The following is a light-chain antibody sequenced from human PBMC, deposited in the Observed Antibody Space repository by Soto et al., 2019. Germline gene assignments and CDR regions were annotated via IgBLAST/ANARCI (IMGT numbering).Light chain of an antibody. J-gene: IGKJ1*01. CDR1: QSISNR. V-gene: IGKV1-5*01. Sequence: DIQMTQSPSTLSASVGDRVTITCRASQSISNRLAWYQQKPGKAPKVLIYDAFNLESGVPSRFSGSGSGTEFILTISSLQPDDFTTYYCQHYGGMWAFGQGTKVEVK. CDR3: QHYGGMWA. CDR2: DAF.